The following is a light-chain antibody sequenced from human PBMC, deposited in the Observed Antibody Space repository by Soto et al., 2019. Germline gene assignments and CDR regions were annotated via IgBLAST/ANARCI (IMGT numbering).Light chain of an antibody. CDR3: NSYTSSSTYV. V-gene: IGLV2-14*01. CDR2: DVS. CDR1: SSDVGAYNY. J-gene: IGLJ1*01. Sequence: QSALTQPASVSGSPGQSIAISCTGTSSDVGAYNYVSWYQQHPGKAHKLMIYDVSHRPSGASDRFSGSKSGNTASLTISGLQPEDEADYYCNSYTSSSTYVFGTGTKVTV.